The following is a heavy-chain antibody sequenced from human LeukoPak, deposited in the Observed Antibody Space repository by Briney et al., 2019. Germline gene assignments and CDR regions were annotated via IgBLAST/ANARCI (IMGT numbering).Heavy chain of an antibody. D-gene: IGHD4-23*01. J-gene: IGHJ4*02. V-gene: IGHV4-39*07. Sequence: SETLSLTCTVSGGSISSSSYYWGWIRQPPGKGLEWIGSIYYSGSTYYNPSLKSRVTISVDTSKNQFSLKLSSVTAADTAVYYCARTTLTTVVTLWGQGTLVTVSS. CDR1: GGSISSSSYY. CDR2: IYYSGST. CDR3: ARTTLTTVVTL.